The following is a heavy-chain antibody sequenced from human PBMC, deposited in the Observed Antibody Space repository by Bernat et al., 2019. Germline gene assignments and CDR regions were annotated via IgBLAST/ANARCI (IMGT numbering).Heavy chain of an antibody. CDR2: IWYDGSNK. CDR1: GFTFSSYG. V-gene: IGHV3-33*01. Sequence: QVQLVESGGGVVQPGRSLRLSCAASGFTFSSYGMHWVRQAPGKGLEWVAVIWYDGSNKYYADSVKGRFTISRDNSKNTLYLQMNSLRAEDTAVYYCARVSTFFTVTTLGYFDYWGQGTLVTVSS. J-gene: IGHJ4*02. CDR3: ARVSTFFTVTTLGYFDY. D-gene: IGHD4-17*01.